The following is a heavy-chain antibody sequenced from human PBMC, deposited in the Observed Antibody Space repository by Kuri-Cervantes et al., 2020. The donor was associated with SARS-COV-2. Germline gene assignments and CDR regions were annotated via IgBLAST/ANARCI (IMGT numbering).Heavy chain of an antibody. Sequence: GESLKISCAASGFTFSSYAMHWVRQAPGKGLEWVAVISYDGSNKYYADSVKGRFTISRDNSKNTLYLQMNSLRAEDTAVCYCARDGLLRFLEWLFMYYFDYWGQGTLVTVSS. D-gene: IGHD3-3*01. V-gene: IGHV3-30-3*01. CDR1: GFTFSSYA. CDR2: ISYDGSNK. CDR3: ARDGLLRFLEWLFMYYFDY. J-gene: IGHJ4*02.